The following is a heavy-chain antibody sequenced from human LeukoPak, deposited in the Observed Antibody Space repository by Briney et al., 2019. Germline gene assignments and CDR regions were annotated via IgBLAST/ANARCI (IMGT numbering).Heavy chain of an antibody. Sequence: PSETLSLTCTVSGGSISSYYWSWIRQPPGKGLEWIGSIYYSGSTNYHPSLKTRGTISGDTSMNRFSLKLSSLTAADTAVYYCARGRFHIAAAGGSWFDRWGQGILVTVS. CDR2: IYYSGST. J-gene: IGHJ5*02. V-gene: IGHV4-59*01. D-gene: IGHD6-13*01. CDR1: GGSISSYY. CDR3: ARGRFHIAAAGGSWFDR.